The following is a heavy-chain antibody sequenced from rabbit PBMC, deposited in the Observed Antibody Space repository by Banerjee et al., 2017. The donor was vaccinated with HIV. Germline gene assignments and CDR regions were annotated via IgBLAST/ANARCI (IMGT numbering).Heavy chain of an antibody. CDR1: GFSFSSGYW. CDR3: VRGTRSMDL. V-gene: IGHV1S45*01. D-gene: IGHD1-1*01. Sequence: QEQLVESGGGLVQPGGSLKLTCTASGFSFSSGYWICWVRQAPGKGLEWIGYIDPIFTSAYYASWVNGRFSISRTSSTTVALQMTSLTAADTATYFCVRGTRSMDLWGPGTLVTVS. CDR2: IDPIFTSA. J-gene: IGHJ4*01.